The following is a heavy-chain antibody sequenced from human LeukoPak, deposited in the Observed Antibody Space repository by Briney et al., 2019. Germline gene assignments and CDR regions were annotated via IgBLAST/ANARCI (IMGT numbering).Heavy chain of an antibody. CDR3: ARQGDIVATIFDY. CDR1: GYSISSGYY. J-gene: IGHJ4*02. V-gene: IGHV4-38-2*01. D-gene: IGHD5-12*01. CDR2: IYHSGST. Sequence: PSETLSLTCAVSGYSISSGYYWGWIRQPPGKGLEWIGRIYHSGSTYYNPSLKSRVTISVDTSKNQFSLKLSSVTAADTAVYYCARQGDIVATIFDYGGQATLVTVSS.